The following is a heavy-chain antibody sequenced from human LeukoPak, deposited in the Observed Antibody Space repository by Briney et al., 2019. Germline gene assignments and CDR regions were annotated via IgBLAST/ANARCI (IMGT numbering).Heavy chain of an antibody. V-gene: IGHV5-51*01. Sequence: GESLKTSGKCSGYRFSNYWIGWVRRMPGKGREWMGIIYPGDSNTRYSPSFQGQVTISADKSISTAYLQWTSLKASDTAIYYCARQPLVRDCGGDCEFDYWGQGTRVSVSS. CDR1: GYRFSNYW. D-gene: IGHD2-21*02. CDR2: IYPGDSNT. CDR3: ARQPLVRDCGGDCEFDY. J-gene: IGHJ4*02.